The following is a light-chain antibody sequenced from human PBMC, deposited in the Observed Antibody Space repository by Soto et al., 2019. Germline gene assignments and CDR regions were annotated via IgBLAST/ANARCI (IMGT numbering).Light chain of an antibody. CDR2: DVS. CDR3: QQYNNSPLT. Sequence: EIVMTQSPATLSVSPGGRATLSCWASQSVSSNLAWYQQKPGQAPRLLIYDVSTRATGIPTRFSGSGSGTEFTLTISSLQSEDFAAYYCQQYNNSPLTFGGGTKVDI. V-gene: IGKV3D-15*01. CDR1: QSVSSN. J-gene: IGKJ4*01.